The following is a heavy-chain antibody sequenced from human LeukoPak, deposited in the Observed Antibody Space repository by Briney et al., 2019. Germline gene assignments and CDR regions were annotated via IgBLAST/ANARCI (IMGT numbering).Heavy chain of an antibody. CDR3: ARAPIMITFGGVIPDDAFDI. CDR2: IYTSGST. D-gene: IGHD3-16*02. Sequence: SEPLSLTCTVSGGSISSYYWSWIRQPAGKGLEWIGRIYTSGSTNYNPSLKSRVSMSVDTSKNQFSLKLSSVTAADTAVYYCARAPIMITFGGVIPDDAFDIWGQGTMVTVSS. CDR1: GGSISSYY. V-gene: IGHV4-4*07. J-gene: IGHJ3*02.